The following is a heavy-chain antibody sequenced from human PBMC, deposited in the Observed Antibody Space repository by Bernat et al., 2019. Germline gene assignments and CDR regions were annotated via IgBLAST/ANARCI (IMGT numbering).Heavy chain of an antibody. CDR2: ISYDGSNK. CDR1: GLSFKTYA. D-gene: IGHD3-16*01. Sequence: QVQLVESGGGVVQPGRSLRLFCAASGLSFKTYAMHWVRQAPGKGPEWVAVISYDGSNKVYAESVKGRFTISRDNSKNTLYVQMNSLRAEDTAVYYCAAETIGLSLDYMDVWGKGTTVTVSS. V-gene: IGHV3-30*01. J-gene: IGHJ6*03. CDR3: AAETIGLSLDYMDV.